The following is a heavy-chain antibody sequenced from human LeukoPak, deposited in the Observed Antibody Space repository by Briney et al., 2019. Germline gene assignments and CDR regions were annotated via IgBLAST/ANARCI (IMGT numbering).Heavy chain of an antibody. V-gene: IGHV3-7*04. Sequence: GGSLRLSCAVSGFTVSNYWMSWVRQAPGKGLEWVVNIKQDGRENYSVDSVKDRFTISRDNAQNSLYLQMNTLRAEDTAVYYCTRVGYCASTGCYTGVAPFDYWGQGTLVTVSS. J-gene: IGHJ4*02. CDR3: TRVGYCASTGCYTGVAPFDY. D-gene: IGHD2-2*02. CDR1: GFTVSNYW. CDR2: IKQDGREN.